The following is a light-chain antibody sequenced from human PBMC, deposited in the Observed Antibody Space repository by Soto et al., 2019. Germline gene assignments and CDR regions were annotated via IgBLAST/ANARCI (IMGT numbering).Light chain of an antibody. CDR3: QQYSTSPT. J-gene: IGKJ5*01. CDR1: QSVSSSY. Sequence: EIVLTQSPCTVSLSPXXRAALSCRASQSVSSSYLAWYQQKPGQAPRLLIYGASSRATGIPDRFSGSGSGTDFTLTISRLEPEDFAVYYCQQYSTSPTFGEGTRLE. CDR2: GAS. V-gene: IGKV3-20*01.